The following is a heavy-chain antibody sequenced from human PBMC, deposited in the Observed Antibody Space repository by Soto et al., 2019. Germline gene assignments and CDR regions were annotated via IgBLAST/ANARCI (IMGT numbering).Heavy chain of an antibody. CDR3: SHGYGQYFNS. CDR2: IRSKSAGGTT. CDR1: GVTLTNVW. J-gene: IGHJ4*02. Sequence: VQLAESGGGLVKPGESLRLSCAVSGVTLTNVWMNWVRQAPGKGLEWVGRIRSKSAGGTTDYAAPVKGRFAISRDDSKNTRYLQMSSLESDDTAVYYCSHGYGQYFNSWGQGTLVTVSS. D-gene: IGHD5-18*01. V-gene: IGHV3-15*07.